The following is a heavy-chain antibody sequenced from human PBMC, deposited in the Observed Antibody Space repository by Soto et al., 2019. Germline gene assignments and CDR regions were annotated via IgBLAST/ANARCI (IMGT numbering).Heavy chain of an antibody. CDR3: ARAVNWNEFDP. D-gene: IGHD1-1*01. J-gene: IGHJ5*02. CDR1: GFTFRDYY. V-gene: IGHV3-11*01. Sequence: GGSLRLSCAASGFTFRDYYMSWIRQAPGKGLEWVSYIHSSGSTIYYADSVKGRFTISRDNAKNALYLQMNSLRAEDTALYYCARAVNWNEFDPWGQGTLVTVS. CDR2: IHSSGSTI.